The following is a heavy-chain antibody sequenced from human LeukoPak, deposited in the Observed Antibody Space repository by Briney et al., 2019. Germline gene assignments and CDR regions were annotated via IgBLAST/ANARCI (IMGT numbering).Heavy chain of an antibody. J-gene: IGHJ5*02. CDR3: AKDVLRFLEWLPSPNWFDP. D-gene: IGHD3-3*01. CDR1: GFTFSSYG. V-gene: IGHV3-30*02. CDR2: IRYDGSNK. Sequence: GGSLRLSCAASGFTFSSYGMHWVRQAPGKGLEWVAFIRYDGSNKYYADSVKGRFTISRDNSKNTLYLQMNSLRAEDTAVYYCAKDVLRFLEWLPSPNWFDPWGQGTLVTVSS.